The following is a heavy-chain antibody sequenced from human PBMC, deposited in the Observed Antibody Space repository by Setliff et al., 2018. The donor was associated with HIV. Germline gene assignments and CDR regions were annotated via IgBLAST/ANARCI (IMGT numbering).Heavy chain of an antibody. J-gene: IGHJ3*02. CDR1: GASINSHY. Sequence: TLSLTCTVSGASINSHYWNWVRQPPAKGLEWIGYYYNGGTSYNPSLQSRVTISVDTPKNQFSLHLNSVTAADTAVYYCARKEKGGAFDIWGLGTQVTVSS. CDR2: YYNGGT. CDR3: ARKEKGGAFDI. V-gene: IGHV4-59*11.